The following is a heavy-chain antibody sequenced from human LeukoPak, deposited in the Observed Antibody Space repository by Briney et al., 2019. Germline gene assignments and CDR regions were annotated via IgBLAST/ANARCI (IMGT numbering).Heavy chain of an antibody. D-gene: IGHD1-7*01. V-gene: IGHV3-30*18. Sequence: PGGSLRLSCAASGFNFSNYGMRWVRQAPGKGLEWVAVIAYDGRNKYYVDSVKGRFTISRDNSKNTLYLQMNSLRLEDTAVYHCANRGRNYPFDYWGQGTLVSVSS. J-gene: IGHJ4*02. CDR3: ANRGRNYPFDY. CDR2: IAYDGRNK. CDR1: GFNFSNYG.